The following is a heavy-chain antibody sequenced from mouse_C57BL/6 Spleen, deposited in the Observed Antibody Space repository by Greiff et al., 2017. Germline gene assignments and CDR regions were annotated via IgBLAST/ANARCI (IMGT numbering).Heavy chain of an antibody. D-gene: IGHD1-1*01. CDR2: IDPSDSYT. Sequence: VQLQQPGAELVMPGASVKLSCKASGYTFTSYWMHWVKQRPGQGLEWIGEIDPSDSYTNYNQKFKGKSTLTVDKSSSTAYMQLSSLTSEDSAVYYCARLGSSYHWYFDVWGTGTTVTVSS. CDR3: ARLGSSYHWYFDV. V-gene: IGHV1-69*01. CDR1: GYTFTSYW. J-gene: IGHJ1*03.